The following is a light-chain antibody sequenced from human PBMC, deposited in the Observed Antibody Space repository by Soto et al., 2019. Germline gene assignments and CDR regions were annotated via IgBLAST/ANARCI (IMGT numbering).Light chain of an antibody. CDR2: GSS. V-gene: IGKV3-20*01. CDR3: QQYGSSPPYT. J-gene: IGKJ2*01. Sequence: EVVLTQSPGTLSLSPGEIATVSCRASQSVRNNYLAWYQQKPGQSPKLLIFGSSDRATGLPDRFSGSGSGTDFTLTISRLEPEDFAVYYCQQYGSSPPYTFGQGTKLEIK. CDR1: QSVRNNY.